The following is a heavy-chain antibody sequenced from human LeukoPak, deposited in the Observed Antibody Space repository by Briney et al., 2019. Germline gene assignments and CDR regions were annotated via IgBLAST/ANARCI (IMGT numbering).Heavy chain of an antibody. CDR2: IWYDGSNK. V-gene: IGHV3-33*06. Sequence: GGSLRLSCAASGFTFSTNAMSWVRQAPGKGLEWVAVIWYDGSNKYYADSVKGRFTISRDNSKNTLYLQMNSLRAEDTAVYYCAKDQVRSTGTFDYWGQGTLVTVSS. D-gene: IGHD1-14*01. CDR1: GFTFSTNA. J-gene: IGHJ4*02. CDR3: AKDQVRSTGTFDY.